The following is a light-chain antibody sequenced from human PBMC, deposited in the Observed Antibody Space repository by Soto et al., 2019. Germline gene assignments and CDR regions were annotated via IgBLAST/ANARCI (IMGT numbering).Light chain of an antibody. CDR1: QGIGSD. CDR2: DAS. J-gene: IGKJ1*01. V-gene: IGKV1-17*01. CDR3: LQHNSCPPT. Sequence: DIQMTQSPSSLSASVGDRVTITCRASQGIGSDLGWFQQKPGKAPKRLIFDASLLQSGVPSRFSGSGSGTEFTLTITSLQPDDFATYYCLQHNSCPPTFGQGTKVEMK.